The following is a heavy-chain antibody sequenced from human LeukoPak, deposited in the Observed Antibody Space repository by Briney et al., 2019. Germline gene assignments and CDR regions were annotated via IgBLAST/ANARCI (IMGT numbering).Heavy chain of an antibody. CDR2: IYYSGST. V-gene: IGHV4-39*07. J-gene: IGHJ4*02. Sequence: SETLSLTCTVSGGSISSSSYYWGWIRQPPGKGLEWIGNIYYSGSTYYNPSLKSRVTISVDTSKNQFSLKLTSVTAADTAVYYCAGAKITYYYDSSGYYEEIWGQGTLVTVSS. CDR1: GGSISSSSYY. CDR3: AGAKITYYYDSSGYYEEI. D-gene: IGHD3-22*01.